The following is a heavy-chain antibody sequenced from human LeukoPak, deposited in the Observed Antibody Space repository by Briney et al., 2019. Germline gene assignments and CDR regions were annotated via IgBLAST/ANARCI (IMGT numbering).Heavy chain of an antibody. J-gene: IGHJ4*02. CDR2: MYPSGST. CDR1: GGSISSSNW. V-gene: IGHV4-4*02. D-gene: IGHD3-10*01. Sequence: LETLSLTCAVSGGSISSSNWWSWVRQPPGKGLEWIGEMYPSGSTNYNPSLKSRVTISVDTSKNQFSLKLSSVTAADTAVYYCARGPSVTMVRGVIITPPVDYWGQGTLVTVSS. CDR3: ARGPSVTMVRGVIITPPVDY.